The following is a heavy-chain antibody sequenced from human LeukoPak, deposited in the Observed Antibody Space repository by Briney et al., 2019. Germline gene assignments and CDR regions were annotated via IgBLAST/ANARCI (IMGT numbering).Heavy chain of an antibody. CDR1: GFTFSSYW. J-gene: IGHJ6*03. Sequence: GGSLRPSCAASGFTFSSYWMSWVRQAPGKGLEWVANIKQDGSEKYSVHSVKGRFPISRDNAKTSLYLQMNSLRAEDTAVYYCARVSSSWSGGYYYYYMDVWGKGTTVTVSS. D-gene: IGHD6-13*01. CDR3: ARVSSSWSGGYYYYYMDV. CDR2: IKQDGSEK. V-gene: IGHV3-7*01.